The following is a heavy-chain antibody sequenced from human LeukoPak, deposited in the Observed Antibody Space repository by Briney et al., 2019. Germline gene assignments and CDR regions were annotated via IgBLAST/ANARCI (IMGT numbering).Heavy chain of an antibody. CDR1: GYTFTSYG. Sequence: ASVKVSCKASGYTFTSYGISWVRQAPGQGLEWMGWISAYNGNTNYAQKLQGRVTMTTDTSTSTAYMELRSLRSDDTAVYYCARDHLHDLWSGPAIMDLWGQGTTVTVSS. V-gene: IGHV1-18*01. D-gene: IGHD3-3*01. J-gene: IGHJ6*02. CDR3: ARDHLHDLWSGPAIMDL. CDR2: ISAYNGNT.